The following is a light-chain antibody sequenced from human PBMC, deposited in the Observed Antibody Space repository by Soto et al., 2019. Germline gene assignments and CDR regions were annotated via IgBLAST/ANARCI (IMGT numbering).Light chain of an antibody. Sequence: DIVMTQSPDSLAVSLGERATLNCKSSQSVLYSANNKNYLAWYQQKPGQPPKLLIYWASTRESGVPDRFSGNGSGTDFTLTISSLQAEDVAVYFCEQYYTTPRTFGQGTKVEIK. CDR2: WAS. CDR1: QSVLYSANNKNY. CDR3: EQYYTTPRT. J-gene: IGKJ1*01. V-gene: IGKV4-1*01.